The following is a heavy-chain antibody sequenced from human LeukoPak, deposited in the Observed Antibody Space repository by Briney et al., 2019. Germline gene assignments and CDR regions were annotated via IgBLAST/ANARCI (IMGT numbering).Heavy chain of an antibody. CDR1: GGTFSSYG. Sequence: ASVKVSCKASGGTFSSYGISWVRQAPGQGLEWMGGIIPIFGTPNYAQKFQGRVTITADESTSTAYMELSSLRSEDTAVYYCARDLYHRYYDNSGYAFDYWGQGTLVTVSS. V-gene: IGHV1-69*13. CDR3: ARDLYHRYYDNSGYAFDY. D-gene: IGHD3-22*01. J-gene: IGHJ4*02. CDR2: IIPIFGTP.